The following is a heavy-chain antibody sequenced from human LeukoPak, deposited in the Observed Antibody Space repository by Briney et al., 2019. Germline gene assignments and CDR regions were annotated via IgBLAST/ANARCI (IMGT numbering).Heavy chain of an antibody. CDR1: GGSISSYY. CDR3: ARESVAGSGDLDY. CDR2: IYYSGST. Sequence: SETLSLTCTVSGGSISSYYWNWIRQPPGKGLEWIGYIYYSGSTNYNPSLKSRVTFSVDTSKNQFSLKLGSVTAADTAIYYCARESVAGSGDLDYWGQGILVTVSS. V-gene: IGHV4-59*01. J-gene: IGHJ4*02. D-gene: IGHD6-19*01.